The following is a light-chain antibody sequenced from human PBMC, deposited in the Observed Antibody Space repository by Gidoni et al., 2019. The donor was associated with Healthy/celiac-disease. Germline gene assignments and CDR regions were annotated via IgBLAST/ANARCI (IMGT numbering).Light chain of an antibody. CDR3: QQYGSSPLT. Sequence: EIVLTQSPGTLSLSPGARATPSCRASQRVSSSYLAWYQQKPGQAPRLLIYGASSRATGIPDRFSGSGSGTDFTLTISRLEPEDFAVYYCQQYGSSPLTFGPGTKVDIK. CDR1: QRVSSSY. V-gene: IGKV3-20*01. J-gene: IGKJ3*01. CDR2: GAS.